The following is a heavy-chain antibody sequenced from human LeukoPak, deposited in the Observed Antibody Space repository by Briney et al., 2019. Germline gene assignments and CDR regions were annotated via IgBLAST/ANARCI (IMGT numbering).Heavy chain of an antibody. CDR1: GFTFSNFW. CDR3: ARRDDFSGDH. D-gene: IGHD1-1*01. Sequence: GGSLRLSCATSGFTFSNFWMSWVRQAPGRGLEWVANTHPEGNEKYHVESVKGRFTISRDNARNLLFLQMNGLRVEDTAVYYCARRDDFSGDHWGQGTLVTVSS. J-gene: IGHJ4*02. V-gene: IGHV3-7*01. CDR2: THPEGNEK.